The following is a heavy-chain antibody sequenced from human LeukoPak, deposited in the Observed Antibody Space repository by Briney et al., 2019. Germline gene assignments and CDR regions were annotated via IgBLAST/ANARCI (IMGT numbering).Heavy chain of an antibody. D-gene: IGHD3-22*01. Sequence: GGSLRISCAASGFTFSSYAMHWVRQAPGKGLEWVAVISYDGSNKYYADSVKGRFTISRDNSKNTLYLQMNSLRAEDTAVYYCARDAGAGLRYYDSSGYYDLWGQGTLVTVSS. V-gene: IGHV3-30-3*01. CDR1: GFTFSSYA. J-gene: IGHJ4*02. CDR3: ARDAGAGLRYYDSSGYYDL. CDR2: ISYDGSNK.